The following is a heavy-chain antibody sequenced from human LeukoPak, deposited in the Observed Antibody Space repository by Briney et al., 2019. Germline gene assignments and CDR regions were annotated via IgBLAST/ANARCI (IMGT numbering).Heavy chain of an antibody. CDR2: IYYSGST. J-gene: IGHJ5*02. D-gene: IGHD3-10*01. CDR1: GGSISSSSYY. Sequence: SETLSLTCTVSGGSISSSSYYWGWIREPPGKRLEWIGSIYYSGSTYYNPSLKSRVTISVDTSKNQFSLKLSSVTAADTAVYYCARETWVRGSGSSFIDWFDPWGQGTLVTVSS. V-gene: IGHV4-39*07. CDR3: ARETWVRGSGSSFIDWFDP.